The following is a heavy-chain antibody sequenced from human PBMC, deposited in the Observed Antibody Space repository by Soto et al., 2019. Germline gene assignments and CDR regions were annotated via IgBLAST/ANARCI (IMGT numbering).Heavy chain of an antibody. Sequence: SETLSLTCTVSGGSISSYYWSWIRQPPGKGLEWIGYIYYSGSTYYNPSLKSRVTISVDTSKNQFSLKLSSVTATDTAVYYCARQRIGAAWFDPWGQGTLVTVSS. J-gene: IGHJ5*02. V-gene: IGHV4-59*08. D-gene: IGHD1-26*01. CDR1: GGSISSYY. CDR3: ARQRIGAAWFDP. CDR2: IYYSGST.